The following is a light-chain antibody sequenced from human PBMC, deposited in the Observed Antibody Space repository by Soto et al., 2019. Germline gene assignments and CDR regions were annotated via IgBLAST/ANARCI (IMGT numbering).Light chain of an antibody. Sequence: DIQMTQSPSTLSASVGDTVSITCRASQSISNWLAWYQQKPGKAPQLLMYDGSSLESGVPPRFSGSASGTEFTLPVSSLQPDDFATYYCQQYDTYSGTFGQGTKVEIK. CDR1: QSISNW. J-gene: IGKJ1*01. CDR3: QQYDTYSGT. CDR2: DGS. V-gene: IGKV1-5*01.